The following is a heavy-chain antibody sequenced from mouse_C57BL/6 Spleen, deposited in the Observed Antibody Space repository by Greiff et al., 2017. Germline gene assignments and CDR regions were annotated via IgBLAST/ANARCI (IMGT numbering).Heavy chain of an antibody. CDR2: IYPGGRYT. CDR1: GYTFTHYW. J-gene: IGHJ4*01. Sequence: QVQLQQSGAALVRPVTSVKMSCKASGYTFTHYWIGWAKQRPGHGLEWIGDIYPGGRYTHYNEKFKGKATLTAAKSSSTAYMQISSLTSEDSAIYYCARIYDGSRMDYWGQGTSVTVSS. V-gene: IGHV1-63*01. CDR3: ARIYDGSRMDY. D-gene: IGHD2-3*01.